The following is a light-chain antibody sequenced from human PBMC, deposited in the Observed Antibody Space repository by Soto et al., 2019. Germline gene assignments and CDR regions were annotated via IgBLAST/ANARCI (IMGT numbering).Light chain of an antibody. V-gene: IGKV1-39*01. CDR3: QQIYSAPFT. CDR2: AAI. CDR1: QSISND. Sequence: DIQMTQSQSSLSASVGDSVTITCRASQSISNDVNWYQQKPGKAPKLLIYAAITLQSGVSSSFSGSGSGTDFTLTISSLQPEDFATYFCQQIYSAPFTFGPGTRVDVK. J-gene: IGKJ3*01.